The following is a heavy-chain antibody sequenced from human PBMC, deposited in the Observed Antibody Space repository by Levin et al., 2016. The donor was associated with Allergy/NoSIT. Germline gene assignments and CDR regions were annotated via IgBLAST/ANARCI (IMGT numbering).Heavy chain of an antibody. D-gene: IGHD5-18*01. J-gene: IGHJ4*02. V-gene: IGHV3-49*02. Sequence: WIRQPPGKGLEWVGFIRSKAYGGTTEYAASVKGRFTISRDDSKSIAYLQMNSLKTEDTAVYYCTPLGSGYQENGGYWGQGTLVTVSS. CDR3: TPLGSGYQENGGY. CDR2: IRSKAYGGTT.